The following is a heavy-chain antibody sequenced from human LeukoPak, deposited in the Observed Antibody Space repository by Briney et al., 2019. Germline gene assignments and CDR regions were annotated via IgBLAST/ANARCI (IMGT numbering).Heavy chain of an antibody. D-gene: IGHD1-26*01. CDR1: GFTFSSYA. CDR3: AKGTGSGTYYGYFQH. V-gene: IGHV3-23*01. Sequence: GGSLRLSCAASGFTFSSYAMSWVRQAPGKGLEWVSAISGSGGSTYYADSVKGRFTISRDNSKNTLYLQMNSLTAEDTAVYYCAKGTGSGTYYGYFQHWGQGTLVPVSS. CDR2: ISGSGGST. J-gene: IGHJ1*01.